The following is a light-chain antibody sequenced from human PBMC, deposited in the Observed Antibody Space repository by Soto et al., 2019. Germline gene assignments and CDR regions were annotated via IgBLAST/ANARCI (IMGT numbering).Light chain of an antibody. CDR3: QQYYTTPVT. J-gene: IGKJ1*01. V-gene: IGKV4-1*01. Sequence: DIVMTQFPDSLPVSLGERATIHCTSSQSVLYSSNNKNYLAWYQQKSGQPPKLLVYWASTRESGVSDRFSGGGSGTDFTLTISSLQAEDVAVYYCQQYYTTPVTFGQGTKVDIK. CDR1: QSVLYSSNNKNY. CDR2: WAS.